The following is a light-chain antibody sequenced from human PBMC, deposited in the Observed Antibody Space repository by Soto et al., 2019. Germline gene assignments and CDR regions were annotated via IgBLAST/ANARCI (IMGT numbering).Light chain of an antibody. V-gene: IGKV1-9*01. CDR3: QQHNTYPWT. CDR1: QDIRSY. CDR2: RAS. J-gene: IGKJ1*01. Sequence: DLQLTQSPSFLSASVGDRVTITCRASQDIRSYLVWYQQRPGTAPKVLISRASRLQTGVPSRVSGSGSGTEFTLTITSLQPEDFATYYCQQHNTYPWTFGQGTKVEI.